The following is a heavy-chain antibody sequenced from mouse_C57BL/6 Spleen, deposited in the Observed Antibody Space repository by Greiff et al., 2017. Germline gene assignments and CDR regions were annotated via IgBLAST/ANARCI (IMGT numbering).Heavy chain of an antibody. Sequence: EVQVVESGEGLVKPGGSLKLSCAASGFTFSSYAMSWVRQTPEKRLEWVAYISSGGDYIYYADTVKGRFTISRDNARNTLYLQMSSLKSEDTAMYYCTRDTYGSNPHYYAMDYWGQGTSVTVSS. CDR3: TRDTYGSNPHYYAMDY. CDR1: GFTFSSYA. V-gene: IGHV5-9-1*02. D-gene: IGHD1-1*01. CDR2: ISSGGDYI. J-gene: IGHJ4*01.